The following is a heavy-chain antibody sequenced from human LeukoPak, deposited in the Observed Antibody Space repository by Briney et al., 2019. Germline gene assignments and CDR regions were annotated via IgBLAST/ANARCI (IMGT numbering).Heavy chain of an antibody. D-gene: IGHD3-22*01. CDR2: IYTSGST. Sequence: PSQTLSLTCTVSGGSISSGSYYRSWIRQPAGKGLEWIGRIYTSGSTNYNPSLKSRVTISVDTSKNQFSLKLSSVTAADTAVYYCARDLVYYDSSGHYAYYFDYWGQGTLVTVSS. V-gene: IGHV4-61*02. CDR1: GGSISSGSYY. CDR3: ARDLVYYDSSGHYAYYFDY. J-gene: IGHJ4*02.